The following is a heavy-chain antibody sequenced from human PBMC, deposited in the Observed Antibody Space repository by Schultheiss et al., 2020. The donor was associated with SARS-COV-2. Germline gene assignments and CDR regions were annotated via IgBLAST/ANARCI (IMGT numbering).Heavy chain of an antibody. CDR1: GGSISSYY. V-gene: IGHV4-59*08. J-gene: IGHJ4*02. Sequence: SETLSLTCTVSGGSISSYYWSWIRQPPGKGLEWIGYIYYSGSTNYNPSLKSRVTISVDTSRNQFSLNLDSVTAADTAVYFCARRISWSGHFVFDYWGQGTLVTVSS. CDR2: IYYSGST. D-gene: IGHD3-3*01. CDR3: ARRISWSGHFVFDY.